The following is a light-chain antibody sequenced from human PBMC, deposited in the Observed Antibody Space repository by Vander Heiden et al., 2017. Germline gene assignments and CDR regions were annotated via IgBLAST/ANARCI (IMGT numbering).Light chain of an antibody. V-gene: IGLV3-1*01. CDR1: KLGDKY. CDR3: QAWDSSTHVV. Sequence: SYELTQPPSVSVSPGQTASITCSGDKLGDKYACWYQQKPGQSPVLVIYQDSKRPSGIPERFSGSNSGNTATLTISGTQAMDEADYYCQAWDSSTHVVFGGGTKLTVI. CDR2: QDS. J-gene: IGLJ2*01.